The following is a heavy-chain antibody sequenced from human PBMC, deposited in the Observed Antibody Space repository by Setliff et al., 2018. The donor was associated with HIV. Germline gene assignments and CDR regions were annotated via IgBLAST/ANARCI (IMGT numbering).Heavy chain of an antibody. CDR2: IYYSGST. CDR3: ARGIVATILDY. CDR1: GYSISSGYY. V-gene: IGHV4-38-2*02. D-gene: IGHD5-12*01. Sequence: PSETLSLTCTVSGYSISSGYYWGWIRQPPGKGLEWIGYIYYSGSTYYNPSLKSRVTISIDRSQNHFSLKLSSVTAADTAVYYCARGIVATILDYWGQGTLVTVSS. J-gene: IGHJ4*02.